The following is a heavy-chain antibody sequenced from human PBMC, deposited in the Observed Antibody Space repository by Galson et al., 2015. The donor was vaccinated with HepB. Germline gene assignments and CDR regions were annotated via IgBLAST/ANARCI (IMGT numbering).Heavy chain of an antibody. CDR1: GGSISSYY. Sequence: SETLSLTCTVSGGSISSYYWSWIRQPPGMGLEWIGYMYYSGSTNYNPSLKSRVTISVDTSRNQFSLKLSSVTTADTAVYYCVREEEDSYGSRFEYWGQGTLVTVSS. J-gene: IGHJ4*02. D-gene: IGHD5-18*01. CDR3: VREEEDSYGSRFEY. CDR2: MYYSGST. V-gene: IGHV4-59*01.